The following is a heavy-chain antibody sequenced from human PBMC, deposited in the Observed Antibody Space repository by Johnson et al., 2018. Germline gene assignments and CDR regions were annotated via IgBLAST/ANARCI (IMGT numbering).Heavy chain of an antibody. V-gene: IGHV3-30*18. J-gene: IGHJ3*01. CDR1: GFTFRKYG. Sequence: QVQLVQSGGGVVQPGRSLRLSCATSGFTFRKYGMHWVRQAPGKGLEWVAFISNDGNQLYYGDSVKGRFRISRTNSKNTVTLQMRSLRLEDTALYYCAKYFKRDWWGGRAFDVWGQGTMVTVSS. CDR3: AKYFKRDWWGGRAFDV. D-gene: IGHD2-8*02. CDR2: ISNDGNQL.